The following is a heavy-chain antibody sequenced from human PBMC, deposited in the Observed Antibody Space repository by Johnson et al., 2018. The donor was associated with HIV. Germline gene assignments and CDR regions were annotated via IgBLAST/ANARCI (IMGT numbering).Heavy chain of an antibody. J-gene: IGHJ3*02. V-gene: IGHV3-7*01. CDR1: GFTFSSYW. CDR2: IKQDGSEK. CDR3: ARPEIVEIPAGAFDI. D-gene: IGHD2-2*01. Sequence: VQLVESGGGLVQPGGSLRLCCAASGFTFSSYWMSWVRQAPGKGLEWVANIKQDGSEKYYVDSVKGRFTISRDNAKNSLYLQMNSQRSEDTAVYYCARPEIVEIPAGAFDIWGQGTVVTVSS.